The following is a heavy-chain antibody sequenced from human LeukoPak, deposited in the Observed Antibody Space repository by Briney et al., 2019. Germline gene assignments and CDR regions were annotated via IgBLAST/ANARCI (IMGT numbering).Heavy chain of an antibody. J-gene: IGHJ4*02. CDR1: GFTFSSSW. V-gene: IGHV3-74*01. D-gene: IGHD2-8*02. CDR2: MNSDGSIT. Sequence: PGGSLRLSCAASGFTFSSSWMHWVRQAPGKGLAWVSRMNSDGSITNYADSVRGRFTISRDNAKNTLYLQMNSLRVEDTAVYYCVRAVLGGSDYWGQGTLVTVSS. CDR3: VRAVLGGSDY.